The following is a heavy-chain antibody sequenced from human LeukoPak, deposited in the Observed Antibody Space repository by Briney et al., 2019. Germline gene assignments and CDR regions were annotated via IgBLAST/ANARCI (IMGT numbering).Heavy chain of an antibody. D-gene: IGHD3-10*01. V-gene: IGHV3-21*01. Sequence: PGGSLRLSCAASGFTFSSYSMNWVRQAPGKGLEWVSSISSSSSYIYYADSVKGRFTISRDNAKNSLYLQVNSLRAEDTAVYYCARDRVVRGAQSLYYWYFDLWGRGTLVTDSS. CDR1: GFTFSSYS. CDR2: ISSSSSYI. CDR3: ARDRVVRGAQSLYYWYFDL. J-gene: IGHJ2*01.